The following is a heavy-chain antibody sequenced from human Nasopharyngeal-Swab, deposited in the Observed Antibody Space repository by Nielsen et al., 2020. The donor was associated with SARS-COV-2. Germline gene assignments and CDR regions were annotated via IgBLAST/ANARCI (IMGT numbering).Heavy chain of an antibody. D-gene: IGHD6-19*01. V-gene: IGHV3-48*02. Sequence: GESLKISCAASGFTFSSYSMNWVRQAPGKGLEWVSYISSSSSTIYNADSVKGRFTISRDNAKNSLYLQMNSLRDEDTAVYYCARRAVAGSEGGNWFDPWGQGTLVTVSS. J-gene: IGHJ5*02. CDR2: ISSSSSTI. CDR3: ARRAVAGSEGGNWFDP. CDR1: GFTFSSYS.